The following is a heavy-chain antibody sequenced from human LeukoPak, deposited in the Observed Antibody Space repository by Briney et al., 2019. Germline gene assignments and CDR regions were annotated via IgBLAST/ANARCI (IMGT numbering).Heavy chain of an antibody. Sequence: SETLSLTCAISGASITNTSLSNTGYFWGWIRQPPGKGLRWIGSIYHTGSTYYSPSLKSRVTISVDTSKNQFSLKLNFVTAADTAVYYCAKIGYCSTTTCYSTVFDSWGQGTLVTVSS. CDR1: GASITNTSLSNTGYF. CDR3: AKIGYCSTTTCYSTVFDS. V-gene: IGHV4-39*01. D-gene: IGHD2-2*01. J-gene: IGHJ4*02. CDR2: IYHTGST.